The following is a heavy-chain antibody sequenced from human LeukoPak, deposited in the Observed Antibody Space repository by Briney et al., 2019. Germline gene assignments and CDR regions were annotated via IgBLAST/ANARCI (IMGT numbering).Heavy chain of an antibody. CDR2: ISGSGGRT. D-gene: IGHD3-9*01. CDR3: AKAARPRYDILTGFLD. Sequence: PGGSLRLSCSASGFTFSNYAMTWVRQAPGKGLEWVSAISGSGGRTYDADSVKGRFTISRDNSKSTLYLQMNSLRAEDTAVYYCAKAARPRYDILTGFLDWGQGTLVTVSS. V-gene: IGHV3-23*01. J-gene: IGHJ4*02. CDR1: GFTFSNYA.